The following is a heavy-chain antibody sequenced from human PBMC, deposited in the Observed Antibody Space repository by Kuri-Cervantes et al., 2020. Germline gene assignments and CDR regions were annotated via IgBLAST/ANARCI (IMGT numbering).Heavy chain of an antibody. V-gene: IGHV4-34*01. CDR1: GGSFSGYY. Sequence: GSLRLSCAVYGGSFSGYYWSWIRQPPGKGLEWIGEINHRGSTNYKLSLKNRVTISVDTSKNQFSLNLSSVTAADTAVYYCARSIVVTEGVGDWFDPWGQGTLVTVSS. D-gene: IGHD6-19*01. J-gene: IGHJ5*02. CDR2: INHRGST. CDR3: ARSIVVTEGVGDWFDP.